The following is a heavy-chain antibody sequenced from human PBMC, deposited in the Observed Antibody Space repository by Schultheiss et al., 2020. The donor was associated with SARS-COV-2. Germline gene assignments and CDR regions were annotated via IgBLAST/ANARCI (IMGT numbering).Heavy chain of an antibody. V-gene: IGHV3-23*01. CDR1: GFTFSSYA. D-gene: IGHD3-10*01. CDR3: AKDGRGFGSGTFDS. CDR2: ISGSGGST. Sequence: GESLKISCAASGFTFSSYAMSWVRQAPGKGLEWVSAISGSGGSTYYADSVKGRFTISRDNSKNTLHLQMSSLRAEDTALYYCAKDGRGFGSGTFDSWGQGTLVTVSS. J-gene: IGHJ4*02.